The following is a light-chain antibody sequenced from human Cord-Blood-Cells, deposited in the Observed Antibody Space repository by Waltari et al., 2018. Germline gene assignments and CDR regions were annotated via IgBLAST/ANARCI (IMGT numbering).Light chain of an antibody. J-gene: IGKJ2*01. CDR2: WAS. Sequence: DIVMTQSPDSLAVSLGERATINCKSSQSVLYSSNNKNYSAWYQQKPGQPPQLLIYWASTRESGVPDRFSGSGSETDFTLTISSLQAEDVAVYYCQQSYSTPYTFGQGTKLEIK. CDR3: QQSYSTPYT. V-gene: IGKV4-1*01. CDR1: QSVLYSSNNKNY.